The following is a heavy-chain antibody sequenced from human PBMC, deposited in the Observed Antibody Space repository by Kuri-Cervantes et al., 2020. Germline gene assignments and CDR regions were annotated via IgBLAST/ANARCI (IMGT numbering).Heavy chain of an antibody. CDR3: AHGPIWEGFDY. V-gene: IGHV2-5*01. Sequence: SGPTLVKPTQTLTPTCTFSGFSLSTSGVGVGWIRQPPGKALEWLALIYWNDDKRYSPSLKSRLTITKDPSKNQVVLTMTNMDPVDTATYYCAHGPIWEGFDYWGQGTLVTVSS. D-gene: IGHD1-26*01. CDR1: GFSLSTSGVG. J-gene: IGHJ4*02. CDR2: IYWNDDK.